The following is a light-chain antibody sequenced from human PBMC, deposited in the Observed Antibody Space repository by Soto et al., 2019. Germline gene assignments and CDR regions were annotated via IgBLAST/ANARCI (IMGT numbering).Light chain of an antibody. CDR2: GAS. CDR3: QQYNNWLWT. V-gene: IGKV3-15*01. CDR1: QTISSN. J-gene: IGKJ1*01. Sequence: EIVXTQSPXTXSVSPGERATLSCRASQTISSNLAWYQQKPGQAPRVLIDGASTRATGIPARFSGSGSGTEFTLTISSLQSEDFAVYYCQQYNNWLWTFGQGTKVEIK.